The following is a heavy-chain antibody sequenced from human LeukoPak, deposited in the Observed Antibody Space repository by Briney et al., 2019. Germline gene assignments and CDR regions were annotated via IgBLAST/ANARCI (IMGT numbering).Heavy chain of an antibody. V-gene: IGHV3-7*01. CDR3: AREASDYYDSSGGFDY. CDR2: IKQDGSDK. D-gene: IGHD3-22*01. Sequence: PGGSLRLSCAASGFTFSSYWMNWVRRAPGKGLEWVANIKQDGSDKYYVDSVKGRFTISRDNAKNSLYLQMNSLRAEDTAVYYCAREASDYYDSSGGFDYWGQGTLVTVSS. CDR1: GFTFSSYW. J-gene: IGHJ4*02.